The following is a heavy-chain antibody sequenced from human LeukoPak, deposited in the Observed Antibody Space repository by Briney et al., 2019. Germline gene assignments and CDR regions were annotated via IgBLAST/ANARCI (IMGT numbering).Heavy chain of an antibody. Sequence: PSETLSLTCTVSGGSISSYYWSWIRQPPGKGLEWIGYIYYNGSTNYNPSLKSRVTISVDTSKNQFSLKLSSVTAADTAVNYCARGWSSYYDFWSGYYPYFDYWGQGTLVTVSS. CDR2: IYYNGST. CDR3: ARGWSSYYDFWSGYYPYFDY. J-gene: IGHJ4*02. V-gene: IGHV4-59*01. D-gene: IGHD3-3*01. CDR1: GGSISSYY.